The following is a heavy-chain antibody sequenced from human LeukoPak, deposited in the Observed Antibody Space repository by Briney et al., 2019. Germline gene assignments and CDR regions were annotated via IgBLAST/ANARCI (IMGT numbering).Heavy chain of an antibody. CDR2: IKQDGSER. CDR1: GFTFSNYW. J-gene: IGHJ4*02. D-gene: IGHD3-3*01. CDR3: ARVYDVWSGYYRDY. Sequence: GGSLRLSCAASGFTFSNYWLTWVRQAPGKGLEWVANIKQDGSERSYVDSVKGRFIVSRDNAKNSLYLQMNSLRAEDTAVYYCARVYDVWSGYYRDYWGQGTLVTVSS. V-gene: IGHV3-7*04.